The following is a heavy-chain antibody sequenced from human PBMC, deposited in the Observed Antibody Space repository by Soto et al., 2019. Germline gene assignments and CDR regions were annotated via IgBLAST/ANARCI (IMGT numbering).Heavy chain of an antibody. CDR3: GTHPGGGGY. Sequence: EVQLVESGGGLIQPGGSLRLSCAVSGFTVSNNYMSWVRQAPGKGLEGVSVIYSGGYTAYGDSVKGRFTISRDNSKNTLHPKKKSLGAGPPAVFSCGTHPGGGGYWGQGTLVTVSS. D-gene: IGHD3-10*01. CDR2: IYSGGYT. V-gene: IGHV3-53*01. J-gene: IGHJ4*02. CDR1: GFTVSNNY.